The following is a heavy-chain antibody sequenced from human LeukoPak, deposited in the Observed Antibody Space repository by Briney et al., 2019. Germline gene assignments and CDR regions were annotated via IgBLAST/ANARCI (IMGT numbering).Heavy chain of an antibody. J-gene: IGHJ3*01. CDR2: IKSISDGGTR. Sequence: GGSLRLSCAASGFTFSSYWMTWVRQAPGKGLEWVGRIKSISDGGTRDYAAPVKGRFTMSRDARNTVYLQMSSLKTEDTAVYYCARDRYCASSTCPGAFDLWGQGTVVTVSS. CDR3: ARDRYCASSTCPGAFDL. CDR1: GFTFSSYW. V-gene: IGHV3-15*01. D-gene: IGHD2-2*01.